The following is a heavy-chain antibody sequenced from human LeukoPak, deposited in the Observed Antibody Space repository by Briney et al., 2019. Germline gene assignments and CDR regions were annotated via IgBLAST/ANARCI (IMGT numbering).Heavy chain of an antibody. J-gene: IGHJ4*02. V-gene: IGHV3-23*01. CDR2: ISGSGGST. Sequence: PGGSLRLSCAASGFTFSNFAMSWVRQAPGKGLEWVSGISGSGGSTFYADSVKGRFTISRDNSKNTLYLQMNSLRAEDTAVYYCAKGGRVVQGVISLRYFDYWGQGTLVTVSS. D-gene: IGHD3-10*01. CDR1: GFTFSNFA. CDR3: AKGGRVVQGVISLRYFDY.